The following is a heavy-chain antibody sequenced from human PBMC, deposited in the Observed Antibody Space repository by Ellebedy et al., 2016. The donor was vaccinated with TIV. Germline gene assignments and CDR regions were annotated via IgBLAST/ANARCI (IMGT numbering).Heavy chain of an antibody. V-gene: IGHV4-59*01. CDR3: ARGRVSTMVRGANVWGSYRY. Sequence: SETLSLTCTVSGGSISSYYWSWIRQPPGKGLEWIGYIYYSGSTNYNPSLKSRVTISVDTSKNQFSLKLSSVTAADTAVYYCARGRVSTMVRGANVWGSYRYWGQGTLVTVSS. J-gene: IGHJ4*02. CDR2: IYYSGST. D-gene: IGHD3-16*02. CDR1: GGSISSYY.